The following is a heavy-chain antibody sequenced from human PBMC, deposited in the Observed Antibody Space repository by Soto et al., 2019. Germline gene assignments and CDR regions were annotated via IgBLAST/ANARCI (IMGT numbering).Heavy chain of an antibody. CDR3: ARVTVVVQAPDYYYGMDV. Sequence: ASVKVSCKASGGTFSSYAISWVRQASGQGLEWMGGIIPIFGTANYAQKFQGRVTITADESTSTAYMELSSLRSEDTAVYYCARVTVVVQAPDYYYGMDVWGQGTRVTVSS. CDR2: IIPIFGTA. V-gene: IGHV1-69*13. CDR1: GGTFSSYA. D-gene: IGHD2-2*01. J-gene: IGHJ6*02.